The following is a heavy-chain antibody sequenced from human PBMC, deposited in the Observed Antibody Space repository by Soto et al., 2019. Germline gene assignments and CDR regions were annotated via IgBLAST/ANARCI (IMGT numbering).Heavy chain of an antibody. Sequence: ASVKVSCKASGYTFTSYGISWVRQAPGRGLEWMGWISAYNGNTNYAQKLQGRVTMTTDTSTSTAYMELRSLRSDDTAVYYCARDREMASHAEGAFDIWGQGTMVTV. J-gene: IGHJ3*02. CDR1: GYTFTSYG. CDR2: ISAYNGNT. V-gene: IGHV1-18*01. CDR3: ARDREMASHAEGAFDI. D-gene: IGHD5-12*01.